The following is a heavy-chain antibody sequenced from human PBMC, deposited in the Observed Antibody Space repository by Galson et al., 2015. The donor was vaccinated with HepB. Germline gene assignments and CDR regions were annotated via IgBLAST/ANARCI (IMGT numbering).Heavy chain of an antibody. Sequence: SVKVSCKASGGTLSSYAISWVRQAPGQGLEWMGGIIPIFGTANYAQKFQGRVTITADESTSTAYMELSSLRSEDTAVYYCARGKGRPIAAYYYMDVWGKGTTVTVSS. CDR3: ARGKGRPIAAYYYMDV. CDR1: GGTLSSYA. J-gene: IGHJ6*03. D-gene: IGHD6-6*01. CDR2: IIPIFGTA. V-gene: IGHV1-69*13.